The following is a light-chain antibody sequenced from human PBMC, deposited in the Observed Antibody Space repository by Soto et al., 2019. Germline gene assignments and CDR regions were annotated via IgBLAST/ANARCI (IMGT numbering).Light chain of an antibody. V-gene: IGKV1-9*01. CDR3: EHLNSYSPWT. CDR2: DAS. CDR1: QGISSY. J-gene: IGKJ1*01. Sequence: DIQLTQSPSFLSASVGDRVTITCRASQGISSYLAWYQQKPGKAPKLLIYDASTLQMGVPSRFSGSGPGTEFTLAISGLQPEDVATDDGEHLNSYSPWTCGQGTRVEIK.